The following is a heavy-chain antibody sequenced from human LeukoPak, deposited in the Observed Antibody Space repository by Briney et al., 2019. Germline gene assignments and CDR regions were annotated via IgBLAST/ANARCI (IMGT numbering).Heavy chain of an antibody. J-gene: IGHJ5*02. CDR1: GYSFTSYW. CDR3: APRDLTSTWSFP. Sequence: GESLKISCQGFGYSFTSYWIGWVRQMPGKGMEWMGVIYPGDSRIRYNPSFQGQVTISVDKSISTAYLQRVSLKASDTAMYYCAPRDLTSTWSFPWGQGTLVTVSS. CDR2: IYPGDSRI. D-gene: IGHD6-13*01. V-gene: IGHV5-51*01.